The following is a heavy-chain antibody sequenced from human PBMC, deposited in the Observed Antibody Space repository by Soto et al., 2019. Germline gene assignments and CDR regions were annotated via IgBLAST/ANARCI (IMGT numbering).Heavy chain of an antibody. V-gene: IGHV3-7*01. Sequence: EVQLVESGGGLVQPGGSLRLSCAASGFTFSSYWMSWVRQAPGKGLEWVANIKQDGSEKYYVDSVKGRFTISRDNAKNSLYLQMNSLRAEDTAVYYCARDRYCSSTSCPYTYYYGMDVWGQGTTVTVSS. D-gene: IGHD2-2*01. CDR2: IKQDGSEK. CDR3: ARDRYCSSTSCPYTYYYGMDV. CDR1: GFTFSSYW. J-gene: IGHJ6*02.